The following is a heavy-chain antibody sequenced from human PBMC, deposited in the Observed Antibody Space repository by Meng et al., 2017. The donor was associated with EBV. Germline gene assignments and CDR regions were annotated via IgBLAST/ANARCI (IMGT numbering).Heavy chain of an antibody. CDR1: GGSISSSSYY. V-gene: IGHV4-39*07. CDR2: IYYSGST. Sequence: QPLLQESGPGLVKPSETLSLTCTVSGGSISSSSYYWGWIRQPPGKGLEWIGSIYYSGSTYYNPSLKSRVTISVDTSKNQFSLKLSSVTAADTAVYYCARVVATIFTNWFDPWGQGTLVTVSS. J-gene: IGHJ5*02. CDR3: ARVVATIFTNWFDP. D-gene: IGHD5-12*01.